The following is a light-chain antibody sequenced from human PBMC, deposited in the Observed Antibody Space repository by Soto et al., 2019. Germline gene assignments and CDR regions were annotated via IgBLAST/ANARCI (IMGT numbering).Light chain of an antibody. CDR3: CSYAGSFIFV. CDR2: DVS. J-gene: IGLJ1*01. Sequence: QSALTQPRSVSGSPGQSVTISCTGASSDIGNYNYVSWYQQYPGKAPKLIIYDVSKRPSGIPDRCFGSKFGNTASLTISGLQAEDEADYYCCSYAGSFIFVFGTGTKVTVL. V-gene: IGLV2-11*01. CDR1: SSDIGNYNY.